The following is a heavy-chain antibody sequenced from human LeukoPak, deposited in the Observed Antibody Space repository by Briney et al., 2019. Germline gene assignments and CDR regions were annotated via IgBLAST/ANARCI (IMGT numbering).Heavy chain of an antibody. Sequence: ASVKASCKASGYTFTGYYMHWVRQAPGQGLEWMGWINPNSGGTNYAQKFQGRVTMTRDTSISTAYMELSRLRSDDTAVYYCARALNWNPSIKYWGQGTLVTVSS. CDR1: GYTFTGYY. CDR2: INPNSGGT. CDR3: ARALNWNPSIKY. J-gene: IGHJ4*02. V-gene: IGHV1-2*02. D-gene: IGHD1-20*01.